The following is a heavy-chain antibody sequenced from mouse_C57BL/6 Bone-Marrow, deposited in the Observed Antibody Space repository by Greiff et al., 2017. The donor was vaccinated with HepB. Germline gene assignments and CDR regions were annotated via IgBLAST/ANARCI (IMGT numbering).Heavy chain of an antibody. CDR3: ARKDYGSRSGYFDV. J-gene: IGHJ1*03. V-gene: IGHV2-2*01. D-gene: IGHD1-1*01. Sequence: VHLVESGPGLVQPSQSLSITCTVSGFSLTSYGVHWVRQSPGKGLEWLGVIWSGGSTDYNAAFISRLSISKDNSKSQVFFKMNSLQADDTAIYYCARKDYGSRSGYFDVWGTGTTVTVSS. CDR1: GFSLTSYG. CDR2: IWSGGST.